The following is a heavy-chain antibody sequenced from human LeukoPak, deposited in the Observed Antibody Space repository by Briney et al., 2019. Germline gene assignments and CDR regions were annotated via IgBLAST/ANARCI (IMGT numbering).Heavy chain of an antibody. CDR2: ISGSGGST. J-gene: IGHJ4*02. CDR1: GFTFSSYW. Sequence: GGSLRLSCAASGFTFSSYWMSWVRQAPGKGLEWVSAISGSGGSTYYADSVKGRFTISRDNSKNTLYLQMNSLRAEDTAVYYCAKGEGYQLLKSYFDYWGQGTLVTVSS. V-gene: IGHV3-23*01. CDR3: AKGEGYQLLKSYFDY. D-gene: IGHD2-2*01.